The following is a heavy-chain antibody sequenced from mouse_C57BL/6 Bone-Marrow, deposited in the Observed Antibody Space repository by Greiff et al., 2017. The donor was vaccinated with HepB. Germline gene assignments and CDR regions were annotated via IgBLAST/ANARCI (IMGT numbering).Heavy chain of an antibody. V-gene: IGHV5-17*01. J-gene: IGHJ2*01. CDR2: ISSGSSTI. D-gene: IGHD2-5*01. CDR1: GFTFSDYG. Sequence: EVQVVESGGGLVKPGGSLKLSCAASGFTFSDYGMHWVRQAPEKGLEWVAYISSGSSTIYYADTVKGRFTLSRDNAKNTLFLQMTSLRSEDTAMYYCARGGYSNYDYWGQGTTLTVSS. CDR3: ARGGYSNYDY.